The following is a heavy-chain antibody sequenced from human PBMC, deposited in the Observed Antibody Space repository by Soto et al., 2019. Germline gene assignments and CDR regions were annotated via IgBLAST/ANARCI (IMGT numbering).Heavy chain of an antibody. D-gene: IGHD3-16*01. V-gene: IGHV5-51*01. CDR1: GHSFVTHW. CDR3: ARDGDVNTGFGKDY. J-gene: IGHJ4*02. CDR2: IYPGDSET. Sequence: PGESLKISCKGSGHSFVTHWIGWVRRMPGKGLEWMGIIYPGDSETKYSPSFQGQVTISADKSISTAYLQMTSLSAEDTAMYYCARDGDVNTGFGKDYWGQGTLVTVSS.